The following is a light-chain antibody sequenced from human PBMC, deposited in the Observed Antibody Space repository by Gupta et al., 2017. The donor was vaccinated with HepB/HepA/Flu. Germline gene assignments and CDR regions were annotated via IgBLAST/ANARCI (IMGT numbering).Light chain of an antibody. CDR3: QQYHNWPLYT. CDR1: QSVSSN. CDR2: GAS. Sequence: ETVMTQSPATLSVFPGERATLSCRASQSVSSNLAWYQQKPGQAPRLLIYGASTRATAIPARFSGSGSGTEFTLTISGLQSEDFAVYYCQQYHNWPLYTFGQGTXLEIK. V-gene: IGKV3-15*01. J-gene: IGKJ2*01.